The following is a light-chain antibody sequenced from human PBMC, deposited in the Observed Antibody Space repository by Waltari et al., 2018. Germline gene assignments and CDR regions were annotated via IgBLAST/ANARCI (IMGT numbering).Light chain of an antibody. J-gene: IGLJ2*01. CDR2: AVS. Sequence: QPALTQPASVSGSPGQSITISFTGTSSDVGNYKRVSWYQQHPGKAPKLMLYAVSKGPSGVSDRFSGSKSGDMASLTISGLQPEDEAEYFCSSYAGSSKGVFGGGTKVTVL. V-gene: IGLV2-23*02. CDR3: SSYAGSSKGV. CDR1: SSDVGNYKR.